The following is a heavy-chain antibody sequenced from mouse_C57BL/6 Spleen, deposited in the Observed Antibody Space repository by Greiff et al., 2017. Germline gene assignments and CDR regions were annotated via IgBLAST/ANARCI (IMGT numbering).Heavy chain of an antibody. CDR3: ARSITTVPLFDY. J-gene: IGHJ2*01. CDR2: INPNYGTT. V-gene: IGHV1-39*01. CDR1: GCSFTDYN. Sequence: VQLKESGPELVKPGASVKISCKASGCSFTDYNMNWVKQSNGKSLEWIGVINPNYGTTSYNQKFKGKATLTVDQSSSTAYMQLNSLTSEDSAVYYCARSITTVPLFDYWGQGTTLTVSS. D-gene: IGHD1-1*01.